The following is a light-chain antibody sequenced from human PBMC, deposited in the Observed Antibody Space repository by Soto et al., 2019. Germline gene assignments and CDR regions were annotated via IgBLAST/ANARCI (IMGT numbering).Light chain of an antibody. J-gene: IGKJ4*01. Sequence: DIQLTQSPSFLSASVGDRVTITCRASQGISSYLAWYQQKPGKAPKLLIYAASTLLSAVPSRFSGSGSGTEFTLTIISLQPEEFATYYYPQLYTYPLTFGRGTKVEIK. V-gene: IGKV1-9*01. CDR1: QGISSY. CDR2: AAS. CDR3: PQLYTYPLT.